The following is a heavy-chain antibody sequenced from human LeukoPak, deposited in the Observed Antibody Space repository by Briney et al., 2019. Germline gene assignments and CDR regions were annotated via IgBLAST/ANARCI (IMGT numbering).Heavy chain of an antibody. CDR1: GFTFSSYT. CDR3: AKDGGLWVSAHWGDS. V-gene: IGHV3-23*01. J-gene: IGHJ4*02. D-gene: IGHD7-27*01. CDR2: ITTSDGNT. Sequence: GGSLRLSCAASGFTFSSYTMSWVRQAPGKGLEWVSTITTSDGNTYYADSVKGRFTVSRDNSKNTLFLQMNSLRAEVTAVYYCAKDGGLWVSAHWGDSWGRGTLVTVSS.